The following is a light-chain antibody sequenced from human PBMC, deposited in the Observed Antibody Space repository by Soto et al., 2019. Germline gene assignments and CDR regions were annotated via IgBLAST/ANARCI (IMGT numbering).Light chain of an antibody. Sequence: EIVMTQSPATLSVSPGERVTLSCRASQSVSSNLAWYQQKSGQAPRLLIYGASTRATGIAARFSGSGSGTEFTLTISSLQSEDFAIYYCQQYNNWPPVTCGQGTRLEIK. CDR2: GAS. V-gene: IGKV3-15*01. CDR3: QQYNNWPPVT. J-gene: IGKJ5*01. CDR1: QSVSSN.